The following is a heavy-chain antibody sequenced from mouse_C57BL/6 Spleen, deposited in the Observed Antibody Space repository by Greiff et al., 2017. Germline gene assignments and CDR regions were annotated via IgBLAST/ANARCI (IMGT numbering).Heavy chain of an antibody. CDR1: GYTFTSYW. J-gene: IGHJ4*01. Sequence: QVHVKQPGAELVKPGASVKMSCKASGYTFTSYWITWVKQRPGPGLEWIGDIYPGSGSTNYNEKFKRKATLTVDTSSRTAYMQISSLTSEDSAVYYCARSYYGSSYEDAMDYWGQGTSVTVSS. V-gene: IGHV1-55*01. CDR2: IYPGSGST. D-gene: IGHD1-1*01. CDR3: ARSYYGSSYEDAMDY.